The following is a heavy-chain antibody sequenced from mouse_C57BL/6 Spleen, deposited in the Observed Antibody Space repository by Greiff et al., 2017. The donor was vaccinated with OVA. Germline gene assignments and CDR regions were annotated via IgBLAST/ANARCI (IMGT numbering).Heavy chain of an antibody. CDR1: GYSFTGYY. CDR2: INPSTGGT. D-gene: IGHD1-1*01. CDR3: ARRDYGDWFAY. Sequence: VQLKESGPELVKPGASVKISCKASGYSFTGYYMNWVKQSPEKSLEWIGEINPSTGGTTYNQKFKAKATLTVDKSSSTAYMQLKSLTSEDSAVYYCARRDYGDWFAYWGQGTLVTVSA. J-gene: IGHJ3*01. V-gene: IGHV1-42*01.